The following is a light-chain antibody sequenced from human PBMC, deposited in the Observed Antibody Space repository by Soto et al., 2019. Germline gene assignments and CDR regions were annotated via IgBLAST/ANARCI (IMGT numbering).Light chain of an antibody. J-gene: IGKJ1*01. CDR1: QSGLYSSNNKNY. CDR2: WAS. V-gene: IGKV4-1*01. Sequence: DIVMTHAPDARAVSRFCSATINCKSSQSGLYSSNNKNYLAWYQQKPGQPPKALIYWASTRESGVPDRFSGSGSGTDFTLKISRVEAEDVGVYYCMQGTHWPPTFGQGTKVDIK. CDR3: MQGTHWPPT.